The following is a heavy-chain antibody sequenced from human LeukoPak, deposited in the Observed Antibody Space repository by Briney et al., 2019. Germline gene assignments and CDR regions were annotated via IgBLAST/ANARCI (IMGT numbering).Heavy chain of an antibody. V-gene: IGHV3-66*02. CDR1: GFTFSSNY. CDR2: IYRVGRT. J-gene: IGHJ4*02. D-gene: IGHD3-22*01. Sequence: GGSLRLSCAPSGFTFSSNYMSWVRQAPGKGLEWGSVIYRVGRTYYSASAKGRFNISTDNSKNTLYLQMNSLRAEDTAVYYCARYLDSSGYYSYFGYWGQGTLVTVSS. CDR3: ARYLDSSGYYSYFGY.